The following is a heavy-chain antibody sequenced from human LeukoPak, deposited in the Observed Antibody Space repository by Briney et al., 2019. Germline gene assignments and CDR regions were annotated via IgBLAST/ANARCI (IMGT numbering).Heavy chain of an antibody. J-gene: IGHJ3*02. CDR1: GYTFTGYY. Sequence: ASVKVSCKASGYTFTGYYMHWVRQAPGQGLEWMGWINPNSGGTNYAQKFQGRVTMTRDTSISTAYMELSRLRSDDTAVYYCAGAGDTAMVIGAFDIWGQGTMVTVSS. V-gene: IGHV1-2*02. CDR2: INPNSGGT. D-gene: IGHD5-18*01. CDR3: AGAGDTAMVIGAFDI.